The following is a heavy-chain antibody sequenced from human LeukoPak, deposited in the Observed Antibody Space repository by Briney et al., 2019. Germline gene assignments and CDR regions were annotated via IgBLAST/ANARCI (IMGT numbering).Heavy chain of an antibody. CDR2: IYYSGST. CDR3: ATSNYGDLPGYYYYGMDV. CDR1: GGSISRYY. Sequence: SETLSLTCTVSGGSISRYYWSWIQQPPGKGLEWIGYIYYSGSTNYNPSLKSRVTISVDTSKNQFSLKLSSVTAADTAVYYCATSNYGDLPGYYYYGMDVWGQGTTVTVSS. V-gene: IGHV4-59*08. J-gene: IGHJ6*02. D-gene: IGHD4-17*01.